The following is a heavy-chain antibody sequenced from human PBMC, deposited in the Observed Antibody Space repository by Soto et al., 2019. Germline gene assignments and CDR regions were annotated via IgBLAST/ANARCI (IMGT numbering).Heavy chain of an antibody. J-gene: IGHJ4*02. V-gene: IGHV4-61*01. CDR2: INGSVST. D-gene: IGHD1-26*01. Sequence: PSETLSLTCSVSGGSVSSGSYYLSWLRQPPGKGLEWIGYINGSVSTNYNPSLKSRVTISTDTSKNQFSLDLTSVTAAGTAVYYCARAAIKDHQFAGQPPTSQTLDYWSQGTLVTVSS. CDR3: ARAAIKDHQFAGQPPTSQTLDY. CDR1: GGSVSSGSYY.